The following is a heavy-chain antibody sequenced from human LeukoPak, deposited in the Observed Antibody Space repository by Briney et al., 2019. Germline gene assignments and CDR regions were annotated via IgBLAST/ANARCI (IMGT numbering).Heavy chain of an antibody. CDR1: GFTFSSYA. Sequence: GGSLRLSCAASGFTFSSYAMTWVRQAPGKGLEWVSAILGSGGGTNYADSAKGRFTISRDNSKKTLYLQMNSLRAEDTAVYYCAKNYYDSSGYYSWYFDYWGQGTQVTVSS. J-gene: IGHJ4*02. CDR3: AKNYYDSSGYYSWYFDY. D-gene: IGHD3-22*01. V-gene: IGHV3-23*01. CDR2: ILGSGGGT.